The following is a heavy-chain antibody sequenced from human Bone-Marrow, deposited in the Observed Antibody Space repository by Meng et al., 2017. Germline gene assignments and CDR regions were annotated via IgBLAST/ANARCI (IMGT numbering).Heavy chain of an antibody. Sequence: GGSLRLSCAAPGFTFSSYGMHWVRQAPGKGLGWVAVIWYDGSNKYSADSVKGRFTISRDNSKNTLYLQMNSLRAEDTAVYYCARELESTSFGGMDVWGQGTTVTVSS. V-gene: IGHV3-33*01. CDR1: GFTFSSYG. CDR3: ARELESTSFGGMDV. J-gene: IGHJ6*02. D-gene: IGHD2-2*01. CDR2: IWYDGSNK.